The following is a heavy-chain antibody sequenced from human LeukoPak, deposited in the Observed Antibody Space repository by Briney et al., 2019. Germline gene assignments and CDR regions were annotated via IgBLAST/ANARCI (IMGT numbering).Heavy chain of an antibody. CDR3: AAPPPMTYYYYGMDV. Sequence: GGSLRLSCAASGFTFSSYNTNWVRQAPGKGLEWVSAISGSGGSTYYADSVKGRFTISRDNSKNTLYLQMNSLRAEDTAVYYCAAPPPMTYYYYGMDVWGQGTTVTVSS. J-gene: IGHJ6*02. V-gene: IGHV3-23*01. CDR1: GFTFSSYN. CDR2: ISGSGGST.